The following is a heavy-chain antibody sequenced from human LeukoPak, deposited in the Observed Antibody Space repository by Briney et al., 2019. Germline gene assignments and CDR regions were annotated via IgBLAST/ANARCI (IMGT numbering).Heavy chain of an antibody. Sequence: GGSLRLSCAASGFAFTNYAMTWVRQAPGEGLEWVSTNSGTGGSTYYAPSLKGRLTVSRDNSKNTLYLRLSSLRAGDTAVYYCAKVLDSSGYYPSDRWGQGTLVIVSS. J-gene: IGHJ5*02. V-gene: IGHV3-23*01. CDR1: GFAFTNYA. CDR2: NSGTGGST. D-gene: IGHD3-22*01. CDR3: AKVLDSSGYYPSDR.